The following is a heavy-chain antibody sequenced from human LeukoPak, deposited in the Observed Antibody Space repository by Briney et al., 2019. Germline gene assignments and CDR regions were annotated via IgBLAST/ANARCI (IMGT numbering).Heavy chain of an antibody. J-gene: IGHJ6*03. CDR3: AKKKGGYSGYEPIAGRYYMDV. D-gene: IGHD5-12*01. CDR1: GFTFSSYA. CDR2: ISGSGGST. V-gene: IGHV3-23*01. Sequence: PGGSLRLSCAASGFTFSSYAMSWVRQAPGKGLEWVSAISGSGGSTYYADSVKGRFTISRDNSKNTLYLQMNSLRAEDTAVYYCAKKKGGYSGYEPIAGRYYMDVWGKGTTVTVSS.